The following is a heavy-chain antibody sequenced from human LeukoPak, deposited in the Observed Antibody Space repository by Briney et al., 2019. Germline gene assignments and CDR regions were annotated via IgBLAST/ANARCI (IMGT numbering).Heavy chain of an antibody. D-gene: IGHD6-13*01. CDR3: ARVGRMGFSSSWYIYWFDP. Sequence: EASVKASCKASGYTLTGYYMHWVRQAPGQGLEWMGWINPNSGGTNYAQKFQGRVTMTRDTSISTAYMELSRLRSDDTAVYYCARVGRMGFSSSWYIYWFDPWGQGTLVTVSS. CDR1: GYTLTGYY. V-gene: IGHV1-2*02. CDR2: INPNSGGT. J-gene: IGHJ5*02.